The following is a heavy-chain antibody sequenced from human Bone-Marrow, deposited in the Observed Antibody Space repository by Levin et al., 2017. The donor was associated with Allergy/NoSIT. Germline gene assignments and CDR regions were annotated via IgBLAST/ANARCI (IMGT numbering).Heavy chain of an antibody. D-gene: IGHD3-9*01. Sequence: PGGSLRLSCAASGFTFSTYALNWVRQAPGKGLEWVSSINAISSHIYYADSVRGRFTISRDNARNSLYLQMSNLRPEDTAVYYCARDDNLTGHQRFDAMDVWGQGTTVTVSS. V-gene: IGHV3-21*01. CDR2: INAISSHI. J-gene: IGHJ6*02. CDR1: GFTFSTYA. CDR3: ARDDNLTGHQRFDAMDV.